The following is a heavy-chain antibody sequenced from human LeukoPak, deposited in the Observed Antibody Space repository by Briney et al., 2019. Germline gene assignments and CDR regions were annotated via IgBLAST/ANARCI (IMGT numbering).Heavy chain of an antibody. V-gene: IGHV1-46*01. CDR2: INPSGGNT. CDR3: ARDLHDFWSGSLPGGY. CDR1: GYTFTSYY. Sequence: ASVKVSCKASGYTFTSYYMHWVRQAPGQGLEWMGIINPSGGNTNYAQKLQGRVTMTTDTSTSTAYMELRSLRSDDTAVYYCARDLHDFWSGSLPGGYWGQGTLVTVSS. D-gene: IGHD3-3*01. J-gene: IGHJ4*02.